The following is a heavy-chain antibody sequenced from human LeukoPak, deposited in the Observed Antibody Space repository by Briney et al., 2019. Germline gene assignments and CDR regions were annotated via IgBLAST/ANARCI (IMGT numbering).Heavy chain of an antibody. Sequence: ETLSLTCTVSGYSISSGYYWGWIRQPPGKGLEWIGRIRSKANSYATAYAASVKGRFTISRDDSKNTAHLQMNSLKTEDTAVYYCTTILFYWGQGTLVTVSS. J-gene: IGHJ4*02. CDR3: TTILFY. V-gene: IGHV3-73*01. CDR1: GYSISSGYY. D-gene: IGHD2/OR15-2a*01. CDR2: IRSKANSYAT.